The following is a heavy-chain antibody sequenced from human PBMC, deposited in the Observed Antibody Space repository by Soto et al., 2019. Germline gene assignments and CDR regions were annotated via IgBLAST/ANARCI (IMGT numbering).Heavy chain of an antibody. V-gene: IGHV1-69*13. D-gene: IGHD1-26*01. J-gene: IGHJ6*02. CDR3: ARGGTTYPGGMDV. Sequence: SVKVSFKASGGTFSSYAISWLRQAPGQGLEWMGGIIPIFGTANYAQKFQGRVTITADESTSTAYMELSSLRSEDTAVYYCARGGTTYPGGMDVWGQGTTVTVSS. CDR2: IIPIFGTA. CDR1: GGTFSSYA.